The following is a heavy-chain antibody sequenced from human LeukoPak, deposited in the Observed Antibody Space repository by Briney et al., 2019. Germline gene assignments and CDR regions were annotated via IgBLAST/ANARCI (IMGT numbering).Heavy chain of an antibody. CDR1: GATFSSYA. CDR2: IIPILGIA. CDR3: ARDSHSSSWYRASTDP. J-gene: IGHJ5*02. D-gene: IGHD6-13*01. V-gene: IGHV1-69*04. Sequence: GASVKLSCKAAGATFSSYAISWVRQAPGQGLEWMGRIIPILGIANYAQKFQGRVTITAAKSTSTAYMELSSLRFEDPAVYYCARDSHSSSWYRASTDPWGQGTPVTVSS.